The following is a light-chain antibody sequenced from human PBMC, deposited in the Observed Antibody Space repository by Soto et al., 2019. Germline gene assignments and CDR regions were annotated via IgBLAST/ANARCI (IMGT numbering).Light chain of an antibody. CDR1: QDISNY. CDR3: QQHHNLPPPIT. CDR2: DAS. J-gene: IGKJ5*01. V-gene: IGKV1-33*01. Sequence: DIQMTHSPSSLPASVGDRVAVTCQSSQDISNYLNWYQQKPGKAPKLLIYDASNSETGVPSTFSGSGSGTDFTFTISSLQPEDIATYYCQQHHNLPPPITFGQGTQLEIK.